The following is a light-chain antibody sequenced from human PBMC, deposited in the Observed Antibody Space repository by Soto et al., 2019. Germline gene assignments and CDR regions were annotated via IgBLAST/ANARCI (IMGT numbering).Light chain of an antibody. CDR2: EVR. CDR3: ASYTSSSTSVI. J-gene: IGLJ2*01. Sequence: QSALTQPASVSASPGQSITISCTGTSSDVGGYTHVSWYQKHPHTAPKLLIYEVRNRPSGVSNRFYGSKSGNTASLTISGLQAEDEADYYCASYTSSSTSVIFGRGTKVTVL. CDR1: SSDVGGYTH. V-gene: IGLV2-14*01.